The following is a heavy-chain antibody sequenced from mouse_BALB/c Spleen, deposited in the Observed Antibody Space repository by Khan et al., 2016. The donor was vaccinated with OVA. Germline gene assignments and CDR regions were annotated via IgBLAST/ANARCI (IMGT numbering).Heavy chain of an antibody. Sequence: QVQLKESGPGLVAPSQSLSITCTVSGFSLSRYNIHWVRQPPGTGLEWLGMIWGGGGTDYTSTLKSRLSISKDNSKSQVFLKMNSLQTDDSAMYYCARAYYRSDVYYAMDYWGQGTSVTVSS. CDR3: ARAYYRSDVYYAMDY. CDR2: IWGGGGT. D-gene: IGHD2-14*01. J-gene: IGHJ4*01. V-gene: IGHV2-6-4*01. CDR1: GFSLSRYN.